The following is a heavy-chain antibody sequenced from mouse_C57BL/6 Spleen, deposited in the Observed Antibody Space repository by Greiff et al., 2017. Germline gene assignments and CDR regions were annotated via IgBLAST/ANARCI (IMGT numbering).Heavy chain of an antibody. D-gene: IGHD1-1*01. CDR1: GYTFTSYT. V-gene: IGHV1-4*01. J-gene: IGHJ2*01. CDR3: ANYYGSSYFDY. Sequence: VQLVESGAELARPGASVKMSCTASGYTFTSYTMPWVKQRPGQGLEWIGYINPSSGYTKYNQKFKVKATLTEDKSSSKAYMQLSSLASEDSAVDECANYYGSSYFDYWGQGTTLTVSS. CDR2: INPSSGYT.